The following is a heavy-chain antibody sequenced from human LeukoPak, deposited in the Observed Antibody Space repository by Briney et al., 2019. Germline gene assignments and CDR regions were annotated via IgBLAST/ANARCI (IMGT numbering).Heavy chain of an antibody. CDR3: AREGRYSRSWRPLGY. J-gene: IGHJ4*02. CDR2: ISYDGSNK. CDR1: GSPLGIYD. Sequence: GGSQRLSCAASGSPLGIYDTRGSRQAPGKGLGCLAFISYDGSNKYYADSVKGRFTISRDNSKNTLYLQMNRLRAEDTAVYYCAREGRYSRSWRPLGYWGQGTLVTVSS. V-gene: IGHV3-30-3*01. D-gene: IGHD6-13*01.